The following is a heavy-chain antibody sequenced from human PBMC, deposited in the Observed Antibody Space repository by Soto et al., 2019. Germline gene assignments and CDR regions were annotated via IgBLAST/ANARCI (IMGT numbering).Heavy chain of an antibody. Sequence: GASVKVSCKVSGYTLTELSMHWVRQAPGKGLEWMGGFDPEDGETIYAQKFQGRVTMTEDTSTDTAYMELSSLRSEDTAAYYCSGGYSYGYGLNAFDIWGQGTMVTVSS. D-gene: IGHD5-18*01. V-gene: IGHV1-24*01. CDR2: FDPEDGET. CDR1: GYTLTELS. CDR3: SGGYSYGYGLNAFDI. J-gene: IGHJ3*02.